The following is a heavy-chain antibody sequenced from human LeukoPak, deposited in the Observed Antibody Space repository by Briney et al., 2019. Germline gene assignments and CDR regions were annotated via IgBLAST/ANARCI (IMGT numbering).Heavy chain of an antibody. V-gene: IGHV3-48*03. Sequence: GGSLRLSCAASGFTFSSYEMNWVRQAPGKGLEWVSYISSSGSTRIYADSLKGRFTISRDNAKHSLYLEMNSLRAEDTAVYYCAREIVSAVAGNFDYWGQGTLVTVSS. J-gene: IGHJ4*02. CDR2: ISSSGSTR. CDR1: GFTFSSYE. CDR3: AREIVSAVAGNFDY. D-gene: IGHD6-19*01.